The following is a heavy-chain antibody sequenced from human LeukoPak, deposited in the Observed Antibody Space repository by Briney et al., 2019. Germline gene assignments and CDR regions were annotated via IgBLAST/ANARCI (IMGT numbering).Heavy chain of an antibody. D-gene: IGHD5-18*01. CDR1: GGSLSGYY. V-gene: IGHV4-34*01. Sequence: PSETLSLTCAVYGGSLSGYYWSWIRQPPGKGLEWIGEINHSGSTNYNPSLKSRVTISVDTSKNQFSLKLSSVTAADTAVYYCARLPGRGYSYGIDYWGQGTLVTVSS. J-gene: IGHJ4*02. CDR2: INHSGST. CDR3: ARLPGRGYSYGIDY.